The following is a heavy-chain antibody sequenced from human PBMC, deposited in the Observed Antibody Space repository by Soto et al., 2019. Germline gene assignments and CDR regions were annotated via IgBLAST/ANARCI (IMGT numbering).Heavy chain of an antibody. CDR3: VTNGPNRVTAGFDY. J-gene: IGHJ4*02. CDR1: GFTFSTSA. V-gene: IGHV3-48*03. Sequence: VGSLRLSCATSGFTFSTSAMDWVRQSPGKGLEWLSYISSSGDSIYYADSVKGRFTVSRDNAKNSLFLQMNSLRDEDTAFYYCVTNGPNRVTAGFDYWGQGTLVTVSS. D-gene: IGHD2-21*02. CDR2: ISSSGDSI.